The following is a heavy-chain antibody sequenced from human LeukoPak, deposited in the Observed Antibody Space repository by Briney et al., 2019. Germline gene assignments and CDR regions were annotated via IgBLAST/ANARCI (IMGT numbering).Heavy chain of an antibody. CDR1: GGSFSGYY. V-gene: IGHV4-34*01. J-gene: IGHJ5*02. Sequence: SETLSLTCAVYGGSFSGYYWSWIRQPPGKGLEWIGEINHSGSTNYNPPLKSRVTISVDTSKNQFSLKLSSVTAADTAVYYCARARRGSSWYGGVHWFDPWGQGTLVTVSS. D-gene: IGHD6-13*01. CDR3: ARARRGSSWYGGVHWFDP. CDR2: INHSGST.